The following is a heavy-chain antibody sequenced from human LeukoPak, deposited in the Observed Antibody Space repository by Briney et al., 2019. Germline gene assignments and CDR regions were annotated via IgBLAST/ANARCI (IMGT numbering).Heavy chain of an antibody. CDR3: ARTPSGGSGVGY. CDR1: GGSISSYY. D-gene: IGHD6-19*01. Sequence: SETLSLTCTVSGGSISSYYWSWIRQPPGKGLEWIGYIDYSGSTNYNPSLKSRVTISVDTSKNQFSLKVRSVIAADTAVYYCARTPSGGSGVGYWGQGTLVTVSS. J-gene: IGHJ4*02. V-gene: IGHV4-59*01. CDR2: IDYSGST.